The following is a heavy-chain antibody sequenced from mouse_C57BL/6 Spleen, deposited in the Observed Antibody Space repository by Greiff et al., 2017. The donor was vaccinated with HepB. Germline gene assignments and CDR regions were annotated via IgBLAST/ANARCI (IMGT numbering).Heavy chain of an antibody. CDR2: ISYDGSN. CDR3: ARLDYGSFYYAMDY. J-gene: IGHJ4*01. CDR1: GYSITSGYY. Sequence: ESGPGLVKPSQSLSLTCSVTGYSITSGYYWNWIRQFPGNKLEWMGYISYDGSNNYNPSLKNRVSITRDTSKNQFFLKLNSVTTEDTATYYCARLDYGSFYYAMDYWGQGTSVTVSS. D-gene: IGHD1-1*01. V-gene: IGHV3-6*01.